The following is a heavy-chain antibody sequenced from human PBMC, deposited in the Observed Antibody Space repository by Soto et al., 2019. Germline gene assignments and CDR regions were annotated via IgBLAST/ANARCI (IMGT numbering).Heavy chain of an antibody. CDR3: ARDWSRYYDNSGLIWFY. D-gene: IGHD3-22*01. J-gene: IGHJ4*02. CDR1: GYTFRSYG. Sequence: QIQLVQSGGEVKKPGASVKVSCKASGYTFRSYGISWVQQAPGQGLEWVGWISAYNGDTHYAPKFQDRITLTTETFTDTAYMELRSLRLDDTAVYYCARDWSRYYDNSGLIWFYWGQGSLVTVSS. V-gene: IGHV1-18*04. CDR2: ISAYNGDT.